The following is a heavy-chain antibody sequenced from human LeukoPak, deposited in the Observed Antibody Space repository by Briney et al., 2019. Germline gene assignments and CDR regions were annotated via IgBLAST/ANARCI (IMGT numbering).Heavy chain of an antibody. CDR1: GGSLSGYY. CDR3: AREGLRNVHNPLGY. J-gene: IGHJ4*02. D-gene: IGHD5-24*01. Sequence: PSETLSLTCAVYGGSLSGYYWSRIRQPPGKGLEWIGEIKESEKTNYNPSLKSRVTISIDTSKNQFSLKLSSVTAAGTAVYYCAREGLRNVHNPLGYWGQGTLVTVSS. CDR2: IKESEKT. V-gene: IGHV4-34*01.